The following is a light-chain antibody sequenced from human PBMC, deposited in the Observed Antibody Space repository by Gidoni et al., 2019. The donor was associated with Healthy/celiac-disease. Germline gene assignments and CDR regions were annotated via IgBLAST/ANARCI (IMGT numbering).Light chain of an antibody. J-gene: IGKJ2*01. V-gene: IGKV3-11*01. CDR3: QQRSNWPTRYT. Sequence: EIVLTQSPATLSLSPGERATLPCRASQSVSSYLAWYQQKPGQAPRLLIYDASNRATGIPARFSGSGSGTDFTLTISSLEPEDFAVYYCQQRSNWPTRYTFGQGTKLEIK. CDR2: DAS. CDR1: QSVSSY.